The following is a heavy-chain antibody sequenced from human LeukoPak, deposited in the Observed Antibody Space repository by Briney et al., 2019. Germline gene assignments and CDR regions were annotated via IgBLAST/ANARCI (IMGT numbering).Heavy chain of an antibody. V-gene: IGHV3-23*01. CDR3: AKGPQWATGDAFDI. D-gene: IGHD6-19*01. J-gene: IGHJ3*02. Sequence: GGSLRLSCAASGFTFNNYDMNWVRQAPGKGLEWVSFVSGSGDRIYYAGSVKGRFTISRDNSKDTLYLQMNSLRAEDTALYYCAKGPQWATGDAFDIWGQGTMVTVSS. CDR2: VSGSGDRI. CDR1: GFTFNNYD.